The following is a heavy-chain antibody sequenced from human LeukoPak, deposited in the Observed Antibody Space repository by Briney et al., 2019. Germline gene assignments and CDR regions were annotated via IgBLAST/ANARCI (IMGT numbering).Heavy chain of an antibody. J-gene: IGHJ4*02. V-gene: IGHV4-59*08. CDR1: GGSISSDP. D-gene: IGHD2-2*01. CDR3: ARSIRGYQLAFDY. Sequence: SETLSLTCTVSGGSISSDPWSWIRQPPGSGLEWIGYVLYSGSTKYNPSLKSRVTISVDTSKHQFSLKLSSVTAADTAVYYCARSIRGYQLAFDYWGQGTLVTVSS. CDR2: VLYSGST.